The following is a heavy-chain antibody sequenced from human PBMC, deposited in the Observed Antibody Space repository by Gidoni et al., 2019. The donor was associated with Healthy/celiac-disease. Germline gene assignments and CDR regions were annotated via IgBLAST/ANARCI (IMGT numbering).Heavy chain of an antibody. CDR1: GFTFSSYS. D-gene: IGHD3-16*01. CDR3: AREFQGLDAFDI. CDR2: ISSSSSTI. V-gene: IGHV3-48*04. J-gene: IGHJ3*02. Sequence: EVQLVESGGGLVQPGGSLRLSCAASGFTFSSYSMNWVRQAPGKGLGWVSYISSSSSTIYYADSVKGRFTISRDNAKNSLYLQMNSLRAEDTAVYYCAREFQGLDAFDIWGQGTMVTVSS.